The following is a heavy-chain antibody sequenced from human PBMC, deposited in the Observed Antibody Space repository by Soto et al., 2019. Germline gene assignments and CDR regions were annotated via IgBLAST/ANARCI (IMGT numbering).Heavy chain of an antibody. CDR3: ARDRTYYYGSGCYPNFDY. CDR2: ISSSSSYI. CDR1: GFTFSSYS. J-gene: IGHJ4*02. Sequence: GGSLRLSCAASGFTFSSYSMNWVRQAPGKGLEWVSSISSSSSYIYYADSVKGRFTISRDNAKNSLYLQMNSLRAEDTAVYYCARDRTYYYGSGCYPNFDYWGQGTLVTVSS. D-gene: IGHD3-10*01. V-gene: IGHV3-21*01.